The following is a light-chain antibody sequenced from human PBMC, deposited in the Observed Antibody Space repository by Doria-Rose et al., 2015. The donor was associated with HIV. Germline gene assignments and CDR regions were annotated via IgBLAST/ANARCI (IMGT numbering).Light chain of an antibody. CDR1: SSDVGIFAL. Sequence: QSVLIQPASVSGSPGQSITISCTGTSSDVGIFALVSWYQQHPGKAPKLMMYEGTKRPSGVSNRFSGSKSGNTASLTISGLQADDEADYYCCSYAGRVVFGGGTKVTVL. J-gene: IGLJ2*01. CDR3: CSYAGRVV. V-gene: IGLV2-23*01. CDR2: EGT.